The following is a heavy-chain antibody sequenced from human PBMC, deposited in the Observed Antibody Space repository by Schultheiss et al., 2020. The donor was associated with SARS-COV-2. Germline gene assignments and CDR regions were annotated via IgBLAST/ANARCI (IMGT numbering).Heavy chain of an antibody. CDR3: ARGGQSRFSYFFDY. CDR1: GGSVSSGGYY. CDR2: IYYSGST. J-gene: IGHJ4*02. D-gene: IGHD3-10*01. V-gene: IGHV4-61*08. Sequence: SETLSLTCTVSGGSVSSGGYYWSWIRQPPGKGLEWIGYIYYSGSTNYNPSLKSRVTISVDTSKNQFSLKLSSVTAADTAVYYCARGGQSRFSYFFDYWGQGTLVTVSS.